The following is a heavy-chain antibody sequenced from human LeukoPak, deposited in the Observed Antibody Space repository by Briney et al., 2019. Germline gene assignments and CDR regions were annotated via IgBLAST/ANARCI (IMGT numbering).Heavy chain of an antibody. CDR3: HLYYYYYMDV. CDR2: INHSGST. J-gene: IGHJ6*03. V-gene: IGHV4-34*01. Sequence: SETLSLTCTVSGGSFSGYYWSWIRQPPGKGLEWIGEINHSGSTNYNPSLKSRVTISVDTSKNQFSLKLSSVTAADTAVYYCHLYYYYYMDVWGKGTTVTVSS. CDR1: GGSFSGYY.